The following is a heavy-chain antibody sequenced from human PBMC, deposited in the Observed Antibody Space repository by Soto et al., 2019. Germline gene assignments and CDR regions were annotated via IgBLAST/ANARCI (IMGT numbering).Heavy chain of an antibody. J-gene: IGHJ3*02. CDR2: IYWSGDE. Sequence: SGPTLVNPTQTLTLTCSFSGFSLSTGGVGGGWIRQSPGKALEWLAHIYWSGDEHYRPSLKSRLSITKDTSKNQVVLIMTNMDPVDTATYYCARGIAARTVFAFDIWGQGTMVTVSS. D-gene: IGHD6-6*01. CDR1: GFSLSTGGVG. CDR3: ARGIAARTVFAFDI. V-gene: IGHV2-5*01.